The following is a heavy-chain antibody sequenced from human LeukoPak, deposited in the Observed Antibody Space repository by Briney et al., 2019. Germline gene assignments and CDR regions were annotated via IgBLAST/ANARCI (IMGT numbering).Heavy chain of an antibody. CDR3: ARGPPAKPGTGYYYGMDV. CDR2: IYYSGST. D-gene: IGHD2-2*01. J-gene: IGHJ6*02. CDR1: GGSISSGGYY. V-gene: IGHV4-31*03. Sequence: SETLSLTCTVSGGSISSGGYYWSWIRQHPGKGLEWIGYIYYSGSTYCNPSLKSRVTISVDTSKNQFSLKLSSVTAADTAVYYCARGPPAKPGTGYYYGMDVWGQGTTVTVSS.